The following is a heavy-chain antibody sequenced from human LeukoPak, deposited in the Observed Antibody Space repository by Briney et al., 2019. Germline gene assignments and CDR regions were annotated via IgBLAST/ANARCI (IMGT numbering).Heavy chain of an antibody. CDR3: ARASSGYDFWSGYYPPYYFDY. CDR2: IIPIFGTA. CDR1: GGTFSSYA. J-gene: IGHJ4*02. V-gene: IGHV1-69*05. Sequence: SVKVSCKASGGTFSSYAISWVRQAPGQGLERMGGIIPIFGTANYAQKFQGRVTITTDESTSTAYMELSSLRSEDTAVYYCARASSGYDFWSGYYPPYYFDYWGQGTLVTVSS. D-gene: IGHD3-3*01.